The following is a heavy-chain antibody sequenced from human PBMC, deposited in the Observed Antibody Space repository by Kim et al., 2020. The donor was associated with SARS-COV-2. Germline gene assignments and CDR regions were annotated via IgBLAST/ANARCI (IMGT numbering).Heavy chain of an antibody. J-gene: IGHJ6*02. CDR1: GFTFSTYA. V-gene: IGHV3-23*01. CDR3: AKSVKSDTAVAEYYHYGMDV. D-gene: IGHD5-18*01. CDR2: ISRSTSGT. Sequence: GWSLRLSCVASGFTFSTYALNWVRQAPGKGLEWVSSISRSTSGTYYADSVKGRFTISRDNSKNTLYLQMDSLRAEDTAVYYCAKSVKSDTAVAEYYHYGMDVWGQGTAVTVSS.